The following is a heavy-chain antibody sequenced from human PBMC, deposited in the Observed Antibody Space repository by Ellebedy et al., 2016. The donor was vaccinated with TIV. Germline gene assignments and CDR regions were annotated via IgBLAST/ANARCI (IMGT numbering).Heavy chain of an antibody. D-gene: IGHD4-23*01. CDR2: ISSSSSYI. CDR3: ARERRDGGNPLDY. Sequence: GESLKISCAASGFSFSFYWMSWVRQAPGKGLEWVSSISSSSSYIYYADSVKGRFTITRDNAKNSLYLQMNSLRAEDTAVYYCARERRDGGNPLDYWGQGTLVTVSS. J-gene: IGHJ4*02. CDR1: GFSFSFYW. V-gene: IGHV3-21*01.